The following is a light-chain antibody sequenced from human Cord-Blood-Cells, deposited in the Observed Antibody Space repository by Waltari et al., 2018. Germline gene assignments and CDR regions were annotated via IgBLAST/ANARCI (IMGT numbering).Light chain of an antibody. J-gene: IGKJ1*01. CDR2: GAS. V-gene: IGKV3-15*01. CDR3: QQYNNWPRT. Sequence: EIVMTQSPATLSVSPGERAPLSCRASQSVSSNLAWYQQKPGQAPRLLIYGASTRATGIPARFRGSGSGTEFTITISSLQSEDFAVYYCQQYNNWPRTFGQGTKVEIK. CDR1: QSVSSN.